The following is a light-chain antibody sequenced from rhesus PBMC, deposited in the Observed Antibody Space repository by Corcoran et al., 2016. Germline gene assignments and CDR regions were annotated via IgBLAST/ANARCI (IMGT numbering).Light chain of an antibody. V-gene: IGKV3-24*04. CDR2: GAS. CDR3: QQSSHLWT. J-gene: IGKJ1*01. CDR1: QSVGSD. Sequence: ETVVTQSPATLSLSPGERATLSCRASQSVGSDLAWYQQKPGQAPRLLLYGASSRATGIPARFSGSGSGTDFTLTINSLEPEDVGVYYWQQSSHLWTFGQGTKVEFK.